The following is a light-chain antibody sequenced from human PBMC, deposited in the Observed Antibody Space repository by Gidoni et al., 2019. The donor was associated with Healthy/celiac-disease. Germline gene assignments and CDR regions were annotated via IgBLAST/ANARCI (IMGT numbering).Light chain of an antibody. CDR2: GAS. CDR3: QQYNNWPLT. CDR1: QRVSSN. V-gene: IGKV3-15*01. J-gene: IGKJ1*01. Sequence: DIVMTQSPATLSVSPGERATLSCRASQRVSSNLAWYQQKPGQAPRLLSYGASTRATGIPARLSGSGSGTEFTLTISSLQSEDFAVYYCQQYNNWPLTFGQGTKVEIK.